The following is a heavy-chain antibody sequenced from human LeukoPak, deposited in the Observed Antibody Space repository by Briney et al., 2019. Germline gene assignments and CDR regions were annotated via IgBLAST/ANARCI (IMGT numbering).Heavy chain of an antibody. J-gene: IGHJ4*02. CDR2: MNPNSGNA. Sequence: ASVKVSCKASGYTFTSYDINWVPQGTGQGLEWMGWMNPNSGNAGYAQKFQGRVTMTRNTSISTAYMELSSLRSEDTAVYYCARIHGEDRDYWGQGTLVTVSS. CDR1: GYTFTSYD. CDR3: ARIHGEDRDY. V-gene: IGHV1-8*01. D-gene: IGHD4-17*01.